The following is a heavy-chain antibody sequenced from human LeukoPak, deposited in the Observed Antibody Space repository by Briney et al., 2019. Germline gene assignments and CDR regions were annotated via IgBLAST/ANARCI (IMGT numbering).Heavy chain of an antibody. Sequence: KPGGSLRLSCAASGFTFSSYSMNWVRQAPGKGLEWVSSISSSSSYIYYADSVKGRFTISRDNAKNSLYLQMNSLRAEDTDVYYCARGRIMITFGGVIVIPRYDYWGQGTLVTVSS. CDR1: GFTFSSYS. CDR3: ARGRIMITFGGVIVIPRYDY. CDR2: ISSSSSYI. V-gene: IGHV3-21*01. D-gene: IGHD3-16*02. J-gene: IGHJ4*02.